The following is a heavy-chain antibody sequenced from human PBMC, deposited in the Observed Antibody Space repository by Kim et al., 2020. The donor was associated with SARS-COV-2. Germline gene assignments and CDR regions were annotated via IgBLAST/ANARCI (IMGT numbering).Heavy chain of an antibody. CDR1: GFTFSSYW. Sequence: GGSLRLSCAASGFTFSSYWMHWVRQAPGKGLVWVSRINSDGSSTSYADSVQGRFTISRDNAKNTLYLQMNSLRAEDTAVYYCARETIAAAGIGMDVWGQGTTVTVSS. D-gene: IGHD6-13*01. CDR3: ARETIAAAGIGMDV. V-gene: IGHV3-74*01. J-gene: IGHJ6*02. CDR2: INSDGSST.